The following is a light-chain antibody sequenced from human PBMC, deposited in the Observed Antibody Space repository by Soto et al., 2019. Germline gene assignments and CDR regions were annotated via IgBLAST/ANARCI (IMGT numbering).Light chain of an antibody. CDR3: QQTNSFPIT. V-gene: IGKV1D-12*01. J-gene: IGKJ5*01. Sequence: DVQVTQSPSFVSASVGDRVTITCRASQGIGTWLAWYQQKPGKAPSLLIYGATDLQSGVPSRFSGSGLGTHFSLTIFNLQPEDFATYYCQQTNSFPITFGQGTRLEI. CDR2: GAT. CDR1: QGIGTW.